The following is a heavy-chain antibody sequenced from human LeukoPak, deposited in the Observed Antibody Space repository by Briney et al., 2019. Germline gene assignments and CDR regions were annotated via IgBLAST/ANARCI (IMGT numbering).Heavy chain of an antibody. CDR2: IYSGGST. V-gene: IGHV3-66*02. D-gene: IGHD1-26*01. CDR1: GFTVSYNY. J-gene: IGHJ4*02. Sequence: GGSLRLSCAASGFTVSYNYMSWVRQAPGKGLEWVSLIYSGGSTYYTDSVKDRFTISRDNSKNTLYLQMNSLRAEDTAVYYCARDVVVGGTNYWGQGTLVTVSS. CDR3: ARDVVVGGTNY.